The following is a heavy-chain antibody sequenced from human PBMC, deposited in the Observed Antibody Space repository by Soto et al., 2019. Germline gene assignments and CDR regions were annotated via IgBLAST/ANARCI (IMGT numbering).Heavy chain of an antibody. J-gene: IGHJ4*02. V-gene: IGHV3-13*01. Sequence: GGSLRRCCAASGFTFSSYDMHWVRQATGKGLEWVSAIGTAGDTYYPGSVKGRFTISRENAKNSLYLQMNSLRAGDTAVYYCARFYYYDSSGYYDYWGQGTLVTVSS. CDR2: IGTAGDT. CDR1: GFTFSSYD. CDR3: ARFYYYDSSGYYDY. D-gene: IGHD3-22*01.